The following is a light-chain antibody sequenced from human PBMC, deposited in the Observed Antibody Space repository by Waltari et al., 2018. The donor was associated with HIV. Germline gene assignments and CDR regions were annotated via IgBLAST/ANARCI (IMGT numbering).Light chain of an antibody. CDR3: CSYTGDFV. V-gene: IGLV2-11*01. CDR1: TSDFPTYKF. J-gene: IGLJ1*01. CDR2: DVS. Sequence: QSVLTQPRSVSESPGRSVTISCAGLTSDFPTYKFVSWYQQHPGKAPKLIIYDVSKRPSGVPPRFSASRSDNTASLTISDLHPDDEADYYCCSYTGDFVLGGGTTLTVL.